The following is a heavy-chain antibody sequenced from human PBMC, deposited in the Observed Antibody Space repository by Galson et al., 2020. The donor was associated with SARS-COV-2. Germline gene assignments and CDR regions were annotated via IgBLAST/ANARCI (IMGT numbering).Heavy chain of an antibody. CDR2: ISYDGSNK. V-gene: IGHV3-30*04. CDR1: GFTFSSYA. D-gene: IGHD3-22*01. CDR3: ARERAISGYHYY. J-gene: IGHJ4*02. Sequence: GGSLRLSCAASGFTFSSYAMHWVRQAPGKGLEWVAVISYDGSNKYYADSVKGRFTISRDNSKNTLYLQMNSLRAEDTAVYYCARERAISGYHYYWGQGTLVTVSS.